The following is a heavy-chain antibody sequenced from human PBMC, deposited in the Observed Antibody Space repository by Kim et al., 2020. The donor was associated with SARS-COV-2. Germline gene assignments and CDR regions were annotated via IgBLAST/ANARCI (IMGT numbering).Heavy chain of an antibody. D-gene: IGHD5-12*01. Sequence: YSADSVQAGFTTSRDNYKNTLYLKMNSLRAEETAVYYCAKDGLRAWFDPWGQGTLVTVSS. J-gene: IGHJ5*02. V-gene: IGHV3-23*01. CDR3: AKDGLRAWFDP.